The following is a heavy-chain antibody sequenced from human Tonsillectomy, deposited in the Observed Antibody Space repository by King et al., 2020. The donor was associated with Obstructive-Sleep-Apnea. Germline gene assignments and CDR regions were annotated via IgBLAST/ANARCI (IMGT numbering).Heavy chain of an antibody. CDR3: AREQIEVAGTFRNWHFDL. Sequence: VQLVESGGGLVQPGGSLRLSCAASGFTVSNNYISWVRQAPGRGLEWVSVIYSDGNTYYTHSVKGRFTISRDNSRNPRYLQMNSLRAEDTAVYYCAREQIEVAGTFRNWHFDLWGRGTLVTVSS. D-gene: IGHD6-19*01. J-gene: IGHJ2*01. V-gene: IGHV3-66*01. CDR2: IYSDGNT. CDR1: GFTVSNNY.